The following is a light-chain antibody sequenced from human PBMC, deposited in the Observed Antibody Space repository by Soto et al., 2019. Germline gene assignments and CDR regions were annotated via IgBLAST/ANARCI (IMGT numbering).Light chain of an antibody. CDR1: QGISDY. Sequence: DIQLTQSPSFLSASVGDRVTISCRASQGISDYLAWYQQKPGKAPKLLIYGASTLQSGVPSRFSDSASGTEFTLTISSLQPEDLATYFCQQFNAYPLTFGGGTKLEIK. V-gene: IGKV1-9*01. CDR2: GAS. J-gene: IGKJ4*01. CDR3: QQFNAYPLT.